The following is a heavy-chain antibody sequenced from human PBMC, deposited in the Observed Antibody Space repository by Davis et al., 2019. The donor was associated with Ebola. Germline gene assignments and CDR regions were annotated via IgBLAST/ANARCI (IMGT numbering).Heavy chain of an antibody. CDR3: ARQYSGSYGVFDY. D-gene: IGHD1-26*01. Sequence: RYSPSFQGQVTISADKSISTAYLQWSSLKASDTAMYYCARQYSGSYGVFDYWGQGTLVTVSS. J-gene: IGHJ4*02. V-gene: IGHV5-51*01.